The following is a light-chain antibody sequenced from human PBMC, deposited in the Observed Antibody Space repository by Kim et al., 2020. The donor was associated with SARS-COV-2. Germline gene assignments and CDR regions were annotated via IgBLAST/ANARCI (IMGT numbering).Light chain of an antibody. V-gene: IGKV3-15*01. Sequence: PADTSTPSCRASQSISRNLAWYQQNPGQAPRLLIQNAATRATGIPARFRGSGFATEFTLTISSLQSEDFAVYYCQQYNDWPPTYTFGQGTKLEI. CDR2: NAA. J-gene: IGKJ2*01. CDR3: QQYNDWPPTYT. CDR1: QSISRN.